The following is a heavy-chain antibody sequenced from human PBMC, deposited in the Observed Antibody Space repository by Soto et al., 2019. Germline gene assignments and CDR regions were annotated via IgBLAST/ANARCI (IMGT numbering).Heavy chain of an antibody. Sequence: PGGFLRLSCAASGFTFSSYSMNWVRQAPGKGLEWVSSISSSSSYIYYADSVKGRFTISRDNAKNSLYLQMNSLRAEDTAVYYCARSATYYYDSSGRAFDYWGQGTMVTVYS. CDR2: ISSSSSYI. CDR3: ARSATYYYDSSGRAFDY. D-gene: IGHD3-22*01. V-gene: IGHV3-21*01. CDR1: GFTFSSYS. J-gene: IGHJ4*02.